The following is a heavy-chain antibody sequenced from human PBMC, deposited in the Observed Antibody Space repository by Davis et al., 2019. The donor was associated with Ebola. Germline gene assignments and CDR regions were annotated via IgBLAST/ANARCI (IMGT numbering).Heavy chain of an antibody. J-gene: IGHJ4*02. Sequence: ASVKVSCKASGYTFANFGISWVRRAPGQGLEWMGWISVYNGNIEYARNRQGRLTLTTDTSTGTANMELRSLTSDDTAVYYCARDNPSSSGARLFDYWGQGTPVTVSS. CDR2: ISVYNGNI. CDR1: GYTFANFG. V-gene: IGHV1-18*01. CDR3: ARDNPSSSGARLFDY. D-gene: IGHD1-26*01.